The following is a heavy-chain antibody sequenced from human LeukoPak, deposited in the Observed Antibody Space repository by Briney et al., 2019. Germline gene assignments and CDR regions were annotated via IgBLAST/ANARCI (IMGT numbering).Heavy chain of an antibody. D-gene: IGHD6-13*01. CDR3: ARLHSSSWYYGMDV. V-gene: IGHV5-51*01. Sequence: GEPLKISCKASAYSFTSYWIGWVRQMPGKPLEWMGIIYPGDSDTRYSPSSQGQVTISADKSISTAYLQWSSLKASDTVMYYCARLHSSSWYYGMDVWGKGTTVTVSS. CDR1: AYSFTSYW. CDR2: IYPGDSDT. J-gene: IGHJ6*04.